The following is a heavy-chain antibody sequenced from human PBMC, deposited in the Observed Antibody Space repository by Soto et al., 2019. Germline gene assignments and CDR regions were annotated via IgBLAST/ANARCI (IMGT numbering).Heavy chain of an antibody. D-gene: IGHD2-2*01. V-gene: IGHV1-18*04. CDR3: ATDERDDCSSSNCHYVDH. CDR1: GTTYA. CDR2: ISLHNGDK. Sequence: QVQLVQSGGEVKKPGASVKVSCKAFGTTYAISWVTQAPGQGLEWMAWISLHNGDKNNVPQFQGRVTLTTDTSTGTAYMELRSLRSDDTVFYYCATDERDDCSSSNCHYVDHGGQGALVTVSS. J-gene: IGHJ4*02.